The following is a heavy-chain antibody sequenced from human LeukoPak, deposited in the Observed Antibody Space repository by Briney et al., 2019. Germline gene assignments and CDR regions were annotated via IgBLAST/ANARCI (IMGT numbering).Heavy chain of an antibody. D-gene: IGHD3-3*02. CDR1: GYTFTSYG. J-gene: IGHJ5*02. CDR2: ISAYNGNT. V-gene: IGHV1-18*01. CDR3: ARKPAHPFSNWFDP. Sequence: ASVKVSCKASGYTFTSYGISWVRQAPGQGLEWMGWISAYNGNTNYAQKLQGRVTMTTDTSTSTAYMELRSLRSGDTAVYYCARKPAHPFSNWFDPWGQGTLVTVSS.